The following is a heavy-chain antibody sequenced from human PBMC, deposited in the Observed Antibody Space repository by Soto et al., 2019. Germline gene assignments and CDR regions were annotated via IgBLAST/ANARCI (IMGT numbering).Heavy chain of an antibody. J-gene: IGHJ5*02. D-gene: IGHD6-19*01. CDR3: VRGFRGSGWYWFDP. V-gene: IGHV1-8*01. Sequence: QVQLVQSGAEVKKPGASVKVSCKASGYTLTSYDINWVRQATGRGLEGMGWMNPNSGNTCYAQKCQGRVTMTRNTSISTAYMELRSLRSEDTAVYYCVRGFRGSGWYWFDPWGQGTLVTVSS. CDR2: MNPNSGNT. CDR1: GYTLTSYD.